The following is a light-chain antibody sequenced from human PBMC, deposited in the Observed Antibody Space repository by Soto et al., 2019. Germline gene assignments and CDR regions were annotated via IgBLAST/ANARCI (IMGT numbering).Light chain of an antibody. CDR1: QSISRT. Sequence: EIGLTQSPDTVSVSPGERATLSCRASQSISRTLAWYQQKSGQPPRLLIYDASTRATGFPARFSGSGSGTDFTLTISSLEPEDFAVYYCQQRSNWPPLITFGQWTRL. J-gene: IGKJ5*01. CDR2: DAS. CDR3: QQRSNWPPLIT. V-gene: IGKV3-11*01.